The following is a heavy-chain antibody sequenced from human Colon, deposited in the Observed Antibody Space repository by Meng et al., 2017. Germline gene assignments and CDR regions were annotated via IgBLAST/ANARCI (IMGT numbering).Heavy chain of an antibody. J-gene: IGHJ4*02. CDR2: INTDGSTA. V-gene: IGHV3-74*01. CDR1: GFILSSHW. D-gene: IGHD4-17*01. Sequence: GESLKISCAASGFILSSHWMHWVRQAPGKGLVWVSLINTDGSTASYADSVKGRFTMSRDNAKNTLDLQMNSLRDEDTAVYYCVRGGKDYGDHIPFEYWGQEILVTVSS. CDR3: VRGGKDYGDHIPFEY.